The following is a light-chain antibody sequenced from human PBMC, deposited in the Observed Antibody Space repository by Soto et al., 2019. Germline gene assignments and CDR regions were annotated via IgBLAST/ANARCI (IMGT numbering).Light chain of an antibody. CDR3: QQSHSSSWT. CDR2: GTS. J-gene: IGKJ1*01. CDR1: QSISNS. V-gene: IGKV1-39*01. Sequence: DIQLTQSPSSLSASVGDRVTITCRASQSISNSLNWYQQKPGKAPNLLIYGTSDLQSGVPSRFSGSGSGTEFTLTISSLQRDDCATYDCQQSHSSSWTFGQGTKVEIK.